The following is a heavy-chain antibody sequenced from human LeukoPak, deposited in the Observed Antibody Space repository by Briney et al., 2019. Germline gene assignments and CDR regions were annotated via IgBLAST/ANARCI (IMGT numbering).Heavy chain of an antibody. V-gene: IGHV4-59*01. CDR2: ISCSGDT. D-gene: IGHD6-6*01. CDR1: GGSISSYY. Sequence: SETLSLTCTVSGGSISSYYWTWIRQPPGKALEWIGYISCSGDTNYNPSLKGRVTIAVDTSKNQFSLKLSSVTAADTAVYYCARAAQKYSSSSTYDYWGQGTLVTVSS. J-gene: IGHJ4*02. CDR3: ARAAQKYSSSSTYDY.